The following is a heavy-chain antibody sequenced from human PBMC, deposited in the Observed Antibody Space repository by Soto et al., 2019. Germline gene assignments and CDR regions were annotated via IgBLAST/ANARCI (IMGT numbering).Heavy chain of an antibody. D-gene: IGHD5-18*01. Sequence: PGGSLSISCAASGFTFSSYGMHWARQAPGKGLEWVAVISYDGSNKYYADSVKGRFTISRDNSKNTLYLQMNSLRAEDTAVYYCAKSGTAMLYFVYWGQGTLVTVSS. J-gene: IGHJ4*02. CDR2: ISYDGSNK. V-gene: IGHV3-30*18. CDR3: AKSGTAMLYFVY. CDR1: GFTFSSYG.